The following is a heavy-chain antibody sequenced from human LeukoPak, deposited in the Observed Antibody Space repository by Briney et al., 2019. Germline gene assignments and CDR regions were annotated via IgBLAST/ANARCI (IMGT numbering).Heavy chain of an antibody. J-gene: IGHJ4*02. V-gene: IGHV3-30*02. D-gene: IGHD6-13*01. CDR3: AKDGIPAAGPKHIDH. CDR1: GFTFSSYG. CDR2: IRYDGSNK. Sequence: PGGSLRLSCAASGFTFSSYGMHWVRQAPGKGLEWVAFIRYDGSNKYYADSVKGRFTISRDNSKNTLYLQMNSLRAEDTAVYYCAKDGIPAAGPKHIDHWGQGTLVTVSS.